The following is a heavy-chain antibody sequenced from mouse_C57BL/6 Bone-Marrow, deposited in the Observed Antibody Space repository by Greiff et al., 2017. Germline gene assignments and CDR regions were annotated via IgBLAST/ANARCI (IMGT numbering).Heavy chain of an antibody. Sequence: EVKVVESGGGLVKPGGSLKLSCAASGFTFSDYGMHWVRQAPEKGLEWVAYISSGSSTIYYADTVKGRFTISRDNAKNTLFLQMTSLRSEDTAMYYCASTLLLDAMDYWGQGTSVTVSS. CDR2: ISSGSSTI. CDR1: GFTFSDYG. J-gene: IGHJ4*01. CDR3: ASTLLLDAMDY. V-gene: IGHV5-17*01. D-gene: IGHD1-1*01.